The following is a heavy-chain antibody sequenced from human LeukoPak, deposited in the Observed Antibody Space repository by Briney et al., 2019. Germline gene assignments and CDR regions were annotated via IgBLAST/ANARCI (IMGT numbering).Heavy chain of an antibody. CDR3: ARRGPITTTIFGVVPPFDP. V-gene: IGHV1-2*02. D-gene: IGHD3-3*01. Sequence: ASVKVSCKASGYTFTGYYMHWVRQAPGQGLEWMGWINPNSGGTNYAQKFQGRVTMTRDASISTAYMELSRLRSDDTAVYYCARRGPITTTIFGVVPPFDPWGQGTLVTVSS. J-gene: IGHJ5*02. CDR1: GYTFTGYY. CDR2: INPNSGGT.